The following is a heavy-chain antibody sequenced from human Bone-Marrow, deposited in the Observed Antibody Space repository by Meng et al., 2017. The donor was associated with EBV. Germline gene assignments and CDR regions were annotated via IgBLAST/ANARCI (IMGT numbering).Heavy chain of an antibody. CDR2: INYEGSST. CDR3: ARVTSDGDFDY. Sequence: VRLAGSGGGVVQPGGSRRLSCAASGFTFSSYWMNWVRQGPGKGLVWVSRINYEGSSTSYADSVKGRFTISRDNAKNTLYLQMNSLRAEDTAVYFCARVTSDGDFDYWGQGVLVTVSS. J-gene: IGHJ4*02. CDR1: GFTFSSYW. V-gene: IGHV3-74*01.